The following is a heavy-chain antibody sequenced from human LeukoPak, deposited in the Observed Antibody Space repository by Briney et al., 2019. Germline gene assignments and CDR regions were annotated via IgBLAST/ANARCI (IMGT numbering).Heavy chain of an antibody. Sequence: GGSLRLSCAASGFTFDDYAMHWVRQAPGKGLEWVSLISWDGGSTYYADSVKGRYTISRDNSKNSPYLQMNSLRPEDTALYHCAKDGISGSYRGLDYWGQGTLVTVSS. V-gene: IGHV3-43D*03. D-gene: IGHD1-26*01. CDR2: ISWDGGST. J-gene: IGHJ4*02. CDR3: AKDGISGSYRGLDY. CDR1: GFTFDDYA.